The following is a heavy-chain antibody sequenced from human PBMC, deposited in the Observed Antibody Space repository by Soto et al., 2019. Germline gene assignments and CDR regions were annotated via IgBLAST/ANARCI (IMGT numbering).Heavy chain of an antibody. D-gene: IGHD3-16*02. CDR2: IWYDGSNK. CDR1: GFTFSSYG. CDR3: ARDYLVRPHRVIDY. Sequence: QVQLVESGGGVVQPGRSLRLSCAASGFTFSSYGMHWVRQAPGKGLEWVAVIWYDGSNKYYADSVKGRFTISRDNSKNTLCLQMNSLRAEATAVYYCARDYLVRPHRVIDYWGQGTLVTVSS. V-gene: IGHV3-33*01. J-gene: IGHJ4*02.